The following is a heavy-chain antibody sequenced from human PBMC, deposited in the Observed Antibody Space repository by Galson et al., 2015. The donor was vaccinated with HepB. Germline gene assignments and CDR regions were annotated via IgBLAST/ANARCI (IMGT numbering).Heavy chain of an antibody. V-gene: IGHV3-7*03. J-gene: IGHJ4*02. Sequence: SVKLSCEASGFTFSNYDISWVRQAPEKGLEWVANINQDESAKYYVDSLKGRFTITRDNAKNSLFLHMNSLRAEDTAVYYCARVRVEPHYFDYCGQGTLVTVSS. CDR1: GFTFSNYD. D-gene: IGHD1-26*01. CDR3: ARVRVEPHYFDY. CDR2: INQDESAK.